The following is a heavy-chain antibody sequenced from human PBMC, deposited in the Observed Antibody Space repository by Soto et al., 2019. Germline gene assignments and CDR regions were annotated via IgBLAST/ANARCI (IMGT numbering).Heavy chain of an antibody. CDR3: ARSGDYDFWSGYYKRYYYGMDV. J-gene: IGHJ6*02. V-gene: IGHV1-46*01. CDR2: INPSGGST. Sequence: ASVKVSCKASGYTFTSYYMHWVRQAPGQGLEWMGIINPSGGSTSYAQKFQGRVTMTRDTSTSTVYMELSSLRSADTAVYYCARSGDYDFWSGYYKRYYYGMDVWGQGTTVTVSS. D-gene: IGHD3-3*01. CDR1: GYTFTSYY.